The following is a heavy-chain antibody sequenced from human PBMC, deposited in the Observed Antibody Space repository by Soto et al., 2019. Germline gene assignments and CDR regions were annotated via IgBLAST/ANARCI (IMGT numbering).Heavy chain of an antibody. CDR1: GFTSHNPFTHAW. V-gene: IGHV3-15*04. D-gene: IGHD3-3*01. J-gene: IGHJ5*02. CDR2: IEGTTSGEPT. CDR3: AWSGTNWFDT. Sequence: GGSLRLSCVASGFTSHNPFTHAWMTWVRQAPGKGLEWVGRIEGTTSGEPTDYAAPVKGRFIISRDDSKTTVYLQMNSLQAEDTAMYYCAWSGTNWFDTWGQGTLVTVSS.